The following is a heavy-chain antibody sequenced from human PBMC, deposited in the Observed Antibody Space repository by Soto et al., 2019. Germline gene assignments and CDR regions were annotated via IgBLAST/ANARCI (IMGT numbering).Heavy chain of an antibody. CDR2: IYHSGST. Sequence: SETLSLTCAVSGGSISSGAYSWSWIRQPPGKGLEWVGYIYHSGSTYFNPSLKSRVTISVDRSKNRFSLNLNSVTAADTAVYYCARANRPITMTYLNWFDHWGQGTLVT. D-gene: IGHD3-22*01. CDR3: ARANRPITMTYLNWFDH. CDR1: GGSISSGAYS. J-gene: IGHJ5*02. V-gene: IGHV4-30-2*01.